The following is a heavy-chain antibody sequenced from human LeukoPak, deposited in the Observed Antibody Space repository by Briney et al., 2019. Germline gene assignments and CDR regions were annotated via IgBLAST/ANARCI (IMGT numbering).Heavy chain of an antibody. CDR2: IHSGGGT. CDR3: ARDSPLGATDFYYYGMDV. CDR1: GLTVSSNY. J-gene: IGHJ6*02. D-gene: IGHD1-26*01. V-gene: IGHV3-53*01. Sequence: GGSLRLSCAASGLTVSSNYMSWVRQAPGKGLEWVSVIHSGGGTSYADSVKGRFTISRDNSKNTLYLQMNSLRVEDTAVYYCARDSPLGATDFYYYGMDVWGQGTTVTVSS.